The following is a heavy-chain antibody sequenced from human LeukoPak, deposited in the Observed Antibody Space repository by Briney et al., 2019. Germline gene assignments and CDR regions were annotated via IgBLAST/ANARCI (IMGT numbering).Heavy chain of an antibody. CDR1: GFTVSTTY. D-gene: IGHD2-8*01. CDR3: AKDRCSNGVGCYYYYMDV. Sequence: PGGSLRLSCAASGFTVSTTYMSWVRQAPGKGLEWVSIIYTGGSTYYAHSVKGRFTISRDNSKNTVYLQMNSLRAEDTAVYYCAKDRCSNGVGCYYYYMDVWGKGTTVTISS. V-gene: IGHV3-66*02. J-gene: IGHJ6*03. CDR2: IYTGGST.